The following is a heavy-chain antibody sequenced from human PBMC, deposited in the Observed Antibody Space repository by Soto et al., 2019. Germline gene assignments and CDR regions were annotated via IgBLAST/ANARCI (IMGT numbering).Heavy chain of an antibody. Sequence: QVQVVESGGGVVQPGRSLRLSCAASGFIFRSYDMHWVRQAPGKGLEWVTVISFDGSDKNYAYSVKGRFTISRDNSKNSLYLQMNSLRAESTAVYYCARGGPHQRSTISLDYWGQGTLVTVSS. V-gene: IGHV3-30*05. D-gene: IGHD1-1*01. CDR1: GFIFRSYD. J-gene: IGHJ4*02. CDR3: ARGGPHQRSTISLDY. CDR2: ISFDGSDK.